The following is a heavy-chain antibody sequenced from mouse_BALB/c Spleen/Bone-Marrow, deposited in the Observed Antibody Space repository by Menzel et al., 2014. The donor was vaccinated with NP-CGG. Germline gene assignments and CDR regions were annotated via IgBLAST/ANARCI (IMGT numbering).Heavy chain of an antibody. CDR2: INPSTGYT. CDR1: GYTFTSYW. Sequence: VQLQQSGAELAKPGASVKMSCKASGYTFTSYWMHWVKQRPGQGREWIGYINPSTGYTEYNQKFKDKATLTADKSSSTAYMQLSSLTSEDSAVYYCARQITTVDYAMDYWGQGTSVTVSS. V-gene: IGHV1-7*01. D-gene: IGHD1-1*01. CDR3: ARQITTVDYAMDY. J-gene: IGHJ4*01.